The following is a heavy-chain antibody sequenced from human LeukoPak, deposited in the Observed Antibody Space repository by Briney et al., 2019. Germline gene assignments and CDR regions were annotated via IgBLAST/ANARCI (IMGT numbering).Heavy chain of an antibody. CDR1: GGSMGTYY. J-gene: IGHJ4*02. D-gene: IGHD2-21*01. Sequence: SETLSLTCSVSGGSMGTYYWTCVRQPPGKGLEWIGYIYYRGSTNYNPSLKTRVTISEDTAKNQFSLKLTSVTAADTAVYYCARHGAIPEYWGQGSLVIVPS. CDR2: IYYRGST. V-gene: IGHV4-59*08. CDR3: ARHGAIPEY.